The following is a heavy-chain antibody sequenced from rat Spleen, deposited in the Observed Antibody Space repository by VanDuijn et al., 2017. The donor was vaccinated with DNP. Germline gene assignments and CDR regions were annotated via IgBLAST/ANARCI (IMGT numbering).Heavy chain of an antibody. CDR1: GFSFSDYY. Sequence: EVQLVESGGGLVQPGRSLKLSCVASGFSFSDYYMAWVRQAPMTGLEWVASISYEGSSTHYGDSVKGRFTISRDNAKSTLYLQMDSLRSEETATYYCAKAGGYSPWYFDYWGQGVMVTVSS. V-gene: IGHV5-22*01. D-gene: IGHD1-11*01. J-gene: IGHJ2*01. CDR3: AKAGGYSPWYFDY. CDR2: ISYEGSST.